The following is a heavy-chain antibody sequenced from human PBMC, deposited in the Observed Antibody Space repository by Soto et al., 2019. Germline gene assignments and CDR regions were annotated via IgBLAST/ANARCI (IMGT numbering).Heavy chain of an antibody. CDR2: IYYDGNT. J-gene: IGHJ4*02. V-gene: IGHV4-30-4*01. CDR1: GGSINSGDHF. D-gene: IGHD3-3*01. CDR3: GTAGRWSGDYPAGWFAI. Sequence: SETLSLTCSVSGGSINSGDHFWSWIRQTPGKGLEWLGYIYYDGNTYYNPSLEGRVTISVATSQNRFSLKLNSVTASDTAVYYCGTAGRWSGDYPAGWFAIWGQGTHVIVSS.